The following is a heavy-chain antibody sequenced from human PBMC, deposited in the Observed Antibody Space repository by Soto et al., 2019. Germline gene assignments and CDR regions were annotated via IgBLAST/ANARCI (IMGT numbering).Heavy chain of an antibody. Sequence: QVQLVESGGGVVQPGRSLRLSCAASGFTFSSYGMHWVRQAPGKGLEWVAVIWYDGSSKYYADSVKGRFTISRDNSKNTLYLQMNSLRAEDTAVYYCARGRQQWLEDAFDIWGQGTMVTVSS. CDR2: IWYDGSSK. D-gene: IGHD6-19*01. J-gene: IGHJ3*02. CDR3: ARGRQQWLEDAFDI. CDR1: GFTFSSYG. V-gene: IGHV3-33*01.